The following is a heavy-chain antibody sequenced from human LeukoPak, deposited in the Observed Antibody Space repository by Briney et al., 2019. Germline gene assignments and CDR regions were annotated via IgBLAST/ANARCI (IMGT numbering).Heavy chain of an antibody. V-gene: IGHV4-61*01. Sequence: SETLSLTCTVSGGTISGGSYYWSWIRQPPGKGLEWIGYIYYSGSTKYILSLKSRVTISVDTSKNQLSLKLSSVTAADTAVYYCARGEYGLFDYWGQGTLVTVSS. CDR2: IYYSGST. CDR3: ARGEYGLFDY. J-gene: IGHJ4*02. CDR1: GGTISGGSYY. D-gene: IGHD2/OR15-2a*01.